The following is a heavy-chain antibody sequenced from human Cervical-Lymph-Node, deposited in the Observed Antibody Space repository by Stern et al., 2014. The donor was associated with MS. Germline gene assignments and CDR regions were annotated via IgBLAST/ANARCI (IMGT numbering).Heavy chain of an antibody. CDR1: GYTFTSYD. V-gene: IGHV1-8*01. J-gene: IGHJ3*02. CDR3: ARARAGGDYDFWSGYFVDAFDI. Sequence: QLVQSGAEVKKPGASVKVSCKASGYTFTSYDINWVRQATGQGLEWMGWMNPNSGNTGYAQKFQGRVTMTRNTSISTAYMELSSLRSEDTAVYYCARARAGGDYDFWSGYFVDAFDIWGQGTMVTVSS. D-gene: IGHD3-3*01. CDR2: MNPNSGNT.